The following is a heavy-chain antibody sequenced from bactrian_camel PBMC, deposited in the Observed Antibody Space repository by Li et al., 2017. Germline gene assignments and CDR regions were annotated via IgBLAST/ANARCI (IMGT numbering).Heavy chain of an antibody. Sequence: HVQLVESGGGLVQPGGSLRLSCAASGFTFSNYWMYWVRQAPGKERKWLGHLYFLGGVTAYDDSVKGRFICSRDNAKNTVYLQMNSLKPEDTAVYYCEPLRLYGGSWSSPSCNRYCGQGTQVTVS. J-gene: IGHJ4*01. CDR1: GFTFSNYW. D-gene: IGHD6*01. CDR3: EPLRLYGGSWSSPSCNRY. CDR2: LYFLGGVT. V-gene: IGHV3S6*01.